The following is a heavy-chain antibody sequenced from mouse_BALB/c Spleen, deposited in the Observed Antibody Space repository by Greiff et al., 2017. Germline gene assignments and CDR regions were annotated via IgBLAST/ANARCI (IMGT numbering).Heavy chain of an antibody. J-gene: IGHJ1*01. CDR1: GYAFSSYW. D-gene: IGHD4-1*01. CDR2: IYPGDGDT. V-gene: IGHV1-80*01. CDR3: ARGELGSYWYFDV. Sequence: VQLQESGAELVRPGSSVKISCKASGYAFSSYWMNWVKQRPGQGLEWIGQIYPGDGDTNYNGKFKGKATLTEDKSSSTAYMQLSSLTSEDSAVYFCARGELGSYWYFDVWGAGTTVTVSS.